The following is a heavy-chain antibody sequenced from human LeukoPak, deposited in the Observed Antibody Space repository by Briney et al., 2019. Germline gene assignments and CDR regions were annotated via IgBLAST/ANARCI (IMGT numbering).Heavy chain of an antibody. Sequence: GGSLRLSCAASGFTFSNYAMSWVRQAPGKGLEWVSAITGSGISTYYAGSVKGRFTMSRDNSKNTLYLQMNSLRAEDTAVYYCAKALSGSYSNFDYWGQGTLVTVSS. J-gene: IGHJ4*02. CDR2: ITGSGIST. V-gene: IGHV3-23*01. D-gene: IGHD1-26*01. CDR1: GFTFSNYA. CDR3: AKALSGSYSNFDY.